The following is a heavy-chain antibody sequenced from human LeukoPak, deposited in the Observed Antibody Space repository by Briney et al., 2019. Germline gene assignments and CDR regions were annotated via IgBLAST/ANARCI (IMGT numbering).Heavy chain of an antibody. CDR3: ARGSSWCGFDY. Sequence: GGSLRLSCAASGFTFSDYYMSWICQVPGKGLEWVSYISSSGSSIYYADSVKGRFTISRDNAKNSLYLQMNSLRAEDTAVYYCARGSSWCGFDYWGQGTLVTVSS. CDR2: ISSSGSSI. V-gene: IGHV3-11*01. J-gene: IGHJ4*02. D-gene: IGHD6-13*01. CDR1: GFTFSDYY.